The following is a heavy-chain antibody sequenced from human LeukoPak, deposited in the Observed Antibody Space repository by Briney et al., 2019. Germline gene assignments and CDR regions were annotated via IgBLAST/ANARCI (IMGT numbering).Heavy chain of an antibody. Sequence: PGGSLRLSCAASEFTFSSYSMNWVRQAPGKGLEWVSSISSSSNIYYADSVKGRFAVSRDNAKNEMYLQMNSLRAEDTAVYFCARGAGYCTSTSCHLWSDYWGQGTLVTVSP. V-gene: IGHV3-21*01. CDR3: ARGAGYCTSTSCHLWSDY. CDR1: EFTFSSYS. J-gene: IGHJ4*02. CDR2: ISSSSNI. D-gene: IGHD2-2*01.